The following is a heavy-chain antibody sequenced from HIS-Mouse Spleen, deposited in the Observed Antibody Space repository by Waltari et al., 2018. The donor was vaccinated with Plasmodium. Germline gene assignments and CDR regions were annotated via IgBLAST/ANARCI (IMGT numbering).Heavy chain of an antibody. CDR3: TRLSLEAKESN. V-gene: IGHV3-73*01. J-gene: IGHJ4*02. CDR1: GFTFRGPA. CDR2: IRSKANSYAT. Sequence: EVQLVESGGGLVQPGGSLKLSCPASGFTFRGPAMHWVRKASGKGVEWVGRIRSKANSYATAYAASVKGRFTISRDDSKNTAYLQMNSLKTEDTAVYYCTRLSLEAKESNWGQGTLVTVSS.